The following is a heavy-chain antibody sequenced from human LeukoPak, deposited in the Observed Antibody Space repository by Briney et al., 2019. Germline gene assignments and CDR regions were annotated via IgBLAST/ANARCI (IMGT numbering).Heavy chain of an antibody. V-gene: IGHV4-61*01. J-gene: IGHJ4*02. Sequence: PSETLSLTCTVSGGSVSSGSYYWSWIRQPPGKGLEGIGYIYYSGSTNYNPSLKSRVTISVDTSKNQFSLKLSSVTAADTAVYYCARAGHYYDSSGYYPLWGQGTLVTVSS. CDR1: GGSVSSGSYY. D-gene: IGHD3-22*01. CDR2: IYYSGST. CDR3: ARAGHYYDSSGYYPL.